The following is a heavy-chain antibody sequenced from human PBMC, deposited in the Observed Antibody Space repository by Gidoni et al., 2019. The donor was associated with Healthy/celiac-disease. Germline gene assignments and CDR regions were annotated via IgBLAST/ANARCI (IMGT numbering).Heavy chain of an antibody. J-gene: IGHJ4*02. V-gene: IGHV3-21*01. Sequence: EVQLVESGGGLVKPVGSLRLSCAASGFTFSSYSMNWVRQAPGKGLEWVSSISSSSSYIYYADSVKGRFTISRDNAKNSLYLQMNSLRAEDTAVYYCARPYSSSSKGSDYWGQGTLVTVSS. CDR2: ISSSSSYI. CDR1: GFTFSSYS. CDR3: ARPYSSSSKGSDY. D-gene: IGHD6-6*01.